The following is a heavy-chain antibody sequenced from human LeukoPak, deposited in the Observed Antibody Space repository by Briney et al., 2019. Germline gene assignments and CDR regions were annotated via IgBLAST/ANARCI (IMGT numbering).Heavy chain of an antibody. V-gene: IGHV3-21*01. CDR1: GFPFGTYS. Sequence: GGSLRLSCAASGFPFGTYSMNWVRQAPGKGLEWVSSISGSSAYIHYADSVKGRFTISRDNAKNSLYLQMNSLRAEDTAMYYCARCTSTTCIEMAGGYYWGQGALVTVSS. CDR3: ARCTSTTCIEMAGGYY. CDR2: ISGSSAYI. J-gene: IGHJ4*02. D-gene: IGHD6-19*01.